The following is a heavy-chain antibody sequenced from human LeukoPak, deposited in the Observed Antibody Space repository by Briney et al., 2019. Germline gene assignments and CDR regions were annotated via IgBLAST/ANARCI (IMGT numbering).Heavy chain of an antibody. CDR3: ARIHSLYYYDSSGYGAFDI. V-gene: IGHV3-33*01. J-gene: IGHJ3*02. CDR1: GFTFSSYG. Sequence: GGSLRLSCAASGFTFSSYGMHWVRQAPGKGLEWVAVIWNDGSNKYYADSVKGRFTIPRDNSKNTLYLQMNSLRAEDTAVYYCARIHSLYYYDSSGYGAFDIWGQGTMVTVSS. CDR2: IWNDGSNK. D-gene: IGHD3-22*01.